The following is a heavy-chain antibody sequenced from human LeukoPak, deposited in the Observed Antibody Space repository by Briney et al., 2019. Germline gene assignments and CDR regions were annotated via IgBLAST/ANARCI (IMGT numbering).Heavy chain of an antibody. CDR1: GYTFTGYY. V-gene: IGHV1-2*06. D-gene: IGHD3-22*01. CDR2: INPNSGGT. Sequence: ASMKVSRKASGYTFTGYYMHWVRQAPGQGLEWMGRINPNSGGTNYAQKFQGRVTMTRDTSISTAYMELSRLRSDDTAVYYCASLGGTYYYDSSGSYYFDYWGQGTLVTVSS. J-gene: IGHJ4*02. CDR3: ASLGGTYYYDSSGSYYFDY.